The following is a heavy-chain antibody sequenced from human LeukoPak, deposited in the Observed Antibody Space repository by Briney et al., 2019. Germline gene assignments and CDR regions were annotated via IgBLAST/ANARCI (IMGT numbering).Heavy chain of an antibody. CDR2: INPNTADT. J-gene: IGHJ4*02. D-gene: IGHD6-13*01. CDR3: ARADSSIWYNDGRFDF. Sequence: ASVKVSCKASGYTFSEYYLHWVRQAPGQGLEWMGWINPNTADTKYVQRFQGRVTMTRDTSISTAYMELTNLRSDDAAVYYCARADSSIWYNDGRFDFWGQGTLVTVSS. CDR1: GYTFSEYY. V-gene: IGHV1-2*02.